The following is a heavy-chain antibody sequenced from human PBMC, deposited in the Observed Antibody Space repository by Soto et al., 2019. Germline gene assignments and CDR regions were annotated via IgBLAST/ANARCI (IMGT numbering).Heavy chain of an antibody. Sequence: QVQLVESGGGVVQPGRSLRLSCAASGFTFSSYGMHWVRQAPGKGLEWVAVISYDGSNKYYADSVKGRFTISRDNSKNTLYLQMNSLRAEVTAVYYCAKDRGYYYDDLPDAFDIWGQGTMVTVSS. CDR2: ISYDGSNK. V-gene: IGHV3-30*18. CDR1: GFTFSSYG. J-gene: IGHJ3*02. D-gene: IGHD3-22*01. CDR3: AKDRGYYYDDLPDAFDI.